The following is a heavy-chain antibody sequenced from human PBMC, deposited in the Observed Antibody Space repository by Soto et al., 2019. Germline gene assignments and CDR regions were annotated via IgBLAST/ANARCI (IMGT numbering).Heavy chain of an antibody. V-gene: IGHV4-4*02. CDR3: ASNGAYALDY. CDR1: GGSISTNW. CDR2: IYLGGST. Sequence: SETLSLTCDVSGGSISTNWWSWVRQPPGEGLEWIGEIYLGGSTNYNPALKSRVTISIDSSKSQFFLKLSSVTAADTAVYYCASNGAYALDYWGQGTLVTVSS. D-gene: IGHD4-17*01. J-gene: IGHJ4*02.